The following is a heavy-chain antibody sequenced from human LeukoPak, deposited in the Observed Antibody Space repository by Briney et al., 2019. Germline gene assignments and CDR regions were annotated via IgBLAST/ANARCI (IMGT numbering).Heavy chain of an antibody. J-gene: IGHJ5*02. CDR3: ARDRSGWYRNWFDP. CDR1: GGSISSYY. Sequence: PSETLSLTCTVSGGSISSYYWSWIRQPPGKGLEWIGYIYYSGSTNYNPSLKSRVTMSVDTSKNQFSLKLSSVTAADTAVYYCARDRSGWYRNWFDPWGQGTLVTVSS. CDR2: IYYSGST. D-gene: IGHD1-26*01. V-gene: IGHV4-59*12.